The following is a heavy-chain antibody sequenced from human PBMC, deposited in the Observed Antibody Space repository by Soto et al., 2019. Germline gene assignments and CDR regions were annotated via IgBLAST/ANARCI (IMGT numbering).Heavy chain of an antibody. D-gene: IGHD3-22*01. J-gene: IGHJ4*02. V-gene: IGHV1-18*01. CDR1: GYTFTSYC. CDR3: ARAAVYYDSSGYDY. Sequence: ASVKVSFKASGYTFTSYCISWVRQAPGQGLEWMGWISAYNGNTNYAQKLQGRVTMTTDTSTSTAYMELRSLRSDDTAVYYCARAAVYYDSSGYDYWGQGTLVTVSS. CDR2: ISAYNGNT.